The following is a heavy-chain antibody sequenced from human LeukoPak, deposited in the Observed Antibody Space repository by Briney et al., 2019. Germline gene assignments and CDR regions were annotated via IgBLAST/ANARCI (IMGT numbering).Heavy chain of an antibody. Sequence: PGGSLRLSCAASGFTISLYEMNWVRQAPGKGLEWAAVISYDGSNKYYADSVKGRFTISRDNSKNTLYLQMNSLRAEDTAVYYCAKDGNSVFGYFDYWGQGTLVTVSS. J-gene: IGHJ4*02. V-gene: IGHV3-30*18. CDR3: AKDGNSVFGYFDY. CDR2: ISYDGSNK. CDR1: GFTISLYE. D-gene: IGHD4-23*01.